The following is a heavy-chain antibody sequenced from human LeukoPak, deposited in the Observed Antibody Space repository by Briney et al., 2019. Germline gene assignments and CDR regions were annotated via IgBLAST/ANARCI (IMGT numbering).Heavy chain of an antibody. CDR3: AKPLYQYYYYYYGMDV. CDR1: GSTFSSYG. V-gene: IGHV3-30*18. Sequence: GRSLRLSCAASGSTFSSYGMHWVRQAPGKGLEWVAVISYDGSNKYYADSVKGRFTISRDNSKNTLYLQMNSLRAEDTAVYYCAKPLYQYYYYYYGMDVWGQGTTVTVSS. J-gene: IGHJ6*02. D-gene: IGHD2-2*01. CDR2: ISYDGSNK.